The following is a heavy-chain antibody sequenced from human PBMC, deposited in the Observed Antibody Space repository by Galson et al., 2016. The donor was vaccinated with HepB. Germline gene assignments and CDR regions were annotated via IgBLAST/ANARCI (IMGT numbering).Heavy chain of an antibody. V-gene: IGHV4-34*01. J-gene: IGHJ6*02. Sequence: SETLSLTCAVSGASFNGYLWTWIRQTPGKGLEWIGYIHHSGDTNYNPSLKSRVTISADPSTSQFSLNLTSVTAADAAVYYCARSRRRNPPRLDVWRPGPTVIVSS. CDR1: GASFNGYL. CDR2: IHHSGDT. CDR3: ARSRRRNPPRLDV. D-gene: IGHD1-14*01.